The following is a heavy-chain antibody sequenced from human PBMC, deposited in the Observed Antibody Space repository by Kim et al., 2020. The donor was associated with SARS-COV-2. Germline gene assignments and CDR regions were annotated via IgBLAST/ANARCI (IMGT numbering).Heavy chain of an antibody. CDR2: IYYTGNT. J-gene: IGHJ6*02. CDR1: GDSIRYYY. CDR3: ASLAAGYGMDV. D-gene: IGHD6-13*01. Sequence: SETLSLTCGVSGDSIRYYYWSWIRQPPGKGLAWIGYIYYTGNTNYNPSLKSRVTISVDTSKNQFSLKLNSVTAADTAVYYCASLAAGYGMDVWGQGTTVTVSS. V-gene: IGHV4-59*01.